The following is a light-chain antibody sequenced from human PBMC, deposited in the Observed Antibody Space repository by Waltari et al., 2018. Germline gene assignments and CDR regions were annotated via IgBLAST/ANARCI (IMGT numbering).Light chain of an antibody. CDR2: RSD. CDR1: SSNIGGNV. Sequence: QSVPTQPPSASGTPGQRVTISCTGSSSNIGGNVVNWYQQLPGKAPTLLIYRSDLRPSGVPDRFSGSKSGTSASLAISGLQSADEGDYYCAAWDDSLHGHWVFGGGTKVTVL. CDR3: AAWDDSLHGHWV. V-gene: IGLV1-44*01. J-gene: IGLJ3*02.